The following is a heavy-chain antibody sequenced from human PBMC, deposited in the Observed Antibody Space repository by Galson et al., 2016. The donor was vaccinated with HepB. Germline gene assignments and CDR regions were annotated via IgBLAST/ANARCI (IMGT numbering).Heavy chain of an antibody. CDR1: GDSMNIFYY. D-gene: IGHD3/OR15-3a*01. V-gene: IGHV4-59*01. CDR2: VYHSGST. CDR3: ARGPFRTGYRDAFDI. Sequence: SETLSLTCTVSGDSMNIFYYWTWIRQPPGKGLEWIGYVYHSGSTNYNPPLESRVTISVDTAKNRFFLNMTSVTAADTAVYYCARGPFRTGYRDAFDIWGHGATVTVSS. J-gene: IGHJ3*02.